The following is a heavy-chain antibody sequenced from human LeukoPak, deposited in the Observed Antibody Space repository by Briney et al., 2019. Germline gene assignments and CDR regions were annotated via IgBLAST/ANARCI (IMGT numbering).Heavy chain of an antibody. CDR1: GFTFSTYT. V-gene: IGHV3-21*01. CDR3: ARDLWDH. CDR2: ITSAGNFI. Sequence: PGGSLRLSRAASGFTFSTYTMIWVRQAPGKGLEWVSSITSAGNFIYYADSLRGRFTVSRDNAKNSLYLQMNRLRAEDTAMYYCARDLWDHWGQGTLVTVSS. J-gene: IGHJ4*02.